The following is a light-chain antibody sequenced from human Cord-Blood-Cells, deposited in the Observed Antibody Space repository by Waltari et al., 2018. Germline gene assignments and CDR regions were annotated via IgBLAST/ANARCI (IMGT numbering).Light chain of an antibody. CDR1: QSVSNN. J-gene: IGKJ2*03. CDR3: QQYNNCPYS. Sequence: EIVMTQPPATLSVSPGERATLSCSASQSVSNNLARDQQKPGQPPRRLIYGASTRATGIQARFSGSGSGTEFTRTISSLQSEDFAVYYCQQYNNCPYSFGQGTKLEIK. CDR2: GAS. V-gene: IGKV3-15*01.